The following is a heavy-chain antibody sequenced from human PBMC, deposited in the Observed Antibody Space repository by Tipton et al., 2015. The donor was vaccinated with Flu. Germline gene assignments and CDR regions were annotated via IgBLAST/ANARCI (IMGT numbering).Heavy chain of an antibody. Sequence: QLVQSGGGVVQPGGSLRLSCAASGFTFSSYGMHWVRQAPGKGLEWVAFIRYDGSNKYYADSVKGRFTISRDNSKNTLYLQMNSLRAEDTAVYYCAKEEGYCSRTSCQITYYYYGMDVWGQGTTVTVSS. CDR3: AKEEGYCSRTSCQITYYYYGMDV. CDR2: IRYDGSNK. D-gene: IGHD2-2*01. CDR1: GFTFSSYG. V-gene: IGHV3-30*02. J-gene: IGHJ6*02.